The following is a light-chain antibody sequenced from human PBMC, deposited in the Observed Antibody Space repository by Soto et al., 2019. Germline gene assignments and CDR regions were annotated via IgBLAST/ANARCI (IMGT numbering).Light chain of an antibody. CDR1: QTIDNN. CDR3: QQYNNWPPLT. Sequence: EIGMTQSPATLSVSPGDRVTLSCRASQTIDNNLAWYQQRPGQPPRLLIYGASTRANGIPARFSGSGSGPEFTLTISSLQSEDFAVYCCQQYNNWPPLTFGGGTKVEIK. V-gene: IGKV3D-15*01. CDR2: GAS. J-gene: IGKJ4*01.